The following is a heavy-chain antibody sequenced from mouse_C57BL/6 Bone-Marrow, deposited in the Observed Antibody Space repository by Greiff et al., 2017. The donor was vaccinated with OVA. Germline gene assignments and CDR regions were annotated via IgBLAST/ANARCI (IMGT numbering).Heavy chain of an antibody. CDR2: IYPGNSDT. CDR1: GYTFTSYW. CDR3: TGNYYGSSYDWYFDV. D-gene: IGHD1-1*01. J-gene: IGHJ1*03. Sequence: VQLQQSGTVLARPGASVKMSCKTSGYTFTSYWMHWVKQRPGQGLEWIGAIYPGNSDTSYNQKFKGKAKLTAVTSASTAYMELSSLTNEDSAVYYCTGNYYGSSYDWYFDVWGTGTTVTVSS. V-gene: IGHV1-5*01.